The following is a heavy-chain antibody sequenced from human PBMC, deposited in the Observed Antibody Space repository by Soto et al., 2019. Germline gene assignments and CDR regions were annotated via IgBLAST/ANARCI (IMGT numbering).Heavy chain of an antibody. J-gene: IGHJ6*02. CDR2: LDKIGGN. CDR3: AREDSYCWSGESLDV. Sequence: QVQLQQWGAGLLKASETLSLTCAVVGDSLRGQSWNWIRQSRGKRLEWIGELDKIGGNNYNPSLKTKAIISDDPPKNQSSPTLTSVSASDTDVYSCAREDSYCWSGESLDVWGQGTNVTVAS. CDR1: GDSLRGQS. V-gene: IGHV4-34*01. D-gene: IGHD3-10*01.